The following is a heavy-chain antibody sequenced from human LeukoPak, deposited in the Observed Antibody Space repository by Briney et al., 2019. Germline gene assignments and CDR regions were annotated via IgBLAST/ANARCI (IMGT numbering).Heavy chain of an antibody. V-gene: IGHV3-48*04. D-gene: IGHD6-19*01. J-gene: IGHJ5*02. CDR1: GFTFSSYS. Sequence: PGGSLRLSCAASGFTFSSYSMNWVRQAPGKGLEWVSYISSSSSTIYYADSVKGRFTISRDNAKNSLYLQMNSLRAEDTAVYYCARGGVSVAVAGKVFQRFDPWGQGTLVTVSS. CDR3: ARGGVSVAVAGKVFQRFDP. CDR2: ISSSSSTI.